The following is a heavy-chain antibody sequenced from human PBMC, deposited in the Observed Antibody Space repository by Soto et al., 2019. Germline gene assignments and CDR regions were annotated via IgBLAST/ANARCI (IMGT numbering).Heavy chain of an antibody. J-gene: IGHJ4*02. CDR1: GYTLTELS. CDR2: FDPEDGET. V-gene: IGHV1-24*01. D-gene: IGHD4-17*01. Sequence: ASVKVSCKVSGYTLTELSMHWVRQAPGKGLEWMGGFDPEDGETIYAQKFQGRVTMTEDTSTDTAYMELSSLRSEDTAVYYCATGYLDYGDYVRFDYWGQGTLVTVSS. CDR3: ATGYLDYGDYVRFDY.